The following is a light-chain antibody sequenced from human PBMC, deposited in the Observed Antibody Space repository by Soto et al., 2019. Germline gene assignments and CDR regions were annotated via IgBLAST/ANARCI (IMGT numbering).Light chain of an antibody. CDR1: QTIFYNSRNKDF. V-gene: IGKV4-1*01. Sequence: DIVMTQSPDSLAVPLGERATINCKSSQTIFYNSRNKDFLAWYQQKPGHPPKLLIYWASTRESGVPDRFSGSGSGTDFTLTISSLQAEDVALYFCQQYLTTPHTFGQGTRLEIK. CDR3: QQYLTTPHT. J-gene: IGKJ2*01. CDR2: WAS.